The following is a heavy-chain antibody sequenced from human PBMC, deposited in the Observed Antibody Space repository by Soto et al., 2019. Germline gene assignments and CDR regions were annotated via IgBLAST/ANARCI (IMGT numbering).Heavy chain of an antibody. CDR3: ARDGNWGYTSLTNYYGMDV. D-gene: IGHD7-27*01. CDR2: IGAYNGNT. J-gene: IGHJ6*02. V-gene: IGHV1-18*01. CDR1: GYTFTSYG. Sequence: GASVKVSCKASGYTFTSYGISWVRQAPGQGLEWMGWIGAYNGNTNYAQKLQGRVTMTTDTSTSTAYMELRSLRSDDTAVYYCARDGNWGYTSLTNYYGMDVWGQGTTVTVSS.